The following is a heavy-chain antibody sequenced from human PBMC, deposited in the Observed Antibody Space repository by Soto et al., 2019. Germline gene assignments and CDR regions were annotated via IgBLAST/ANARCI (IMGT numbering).Heavy chain of an antibody. Sequence: QVQLQESGPGLVKPSETLSLTCTVSGGSVTSAGYYWGWIRQPPGKGLEWIGHIYYTGSTSYNPSLESRVTLSVDTSRDQFSQNLSSVTAADTAVYFCARTLTTDRRWFDPWGQGTLVTVSS. CDR2: IYYTGST. V-gene: IGHV4-61*08. J-gene: IGHJ5*02. D-gene: IGHD4-4*01. CDR1: GGSVTSAGYY. CDR3: ARTLTTDRRWFDP.